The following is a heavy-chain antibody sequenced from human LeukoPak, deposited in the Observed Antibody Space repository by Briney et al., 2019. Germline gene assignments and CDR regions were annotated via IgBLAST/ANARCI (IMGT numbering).Heavy chain of an antibody. D-gene: IGHD3-3*01. Sequence: PGGSLRPSCAASGFTFSGFAMCWVRQAPGKGLEWVSAITGSGGDTNYADSVKGRFTISRDNSKSTLFLQMNSLRGDDTAVYYCAKGHYDDWYRFDYWGQGALVTVSS. CDR3: AKGHYDDWYRFDY. J-gene: IGHJ4*02. CDR2: ITGSGGDT. CDR1: GFTFSGFA. V-gene: IGHV3-23*01.